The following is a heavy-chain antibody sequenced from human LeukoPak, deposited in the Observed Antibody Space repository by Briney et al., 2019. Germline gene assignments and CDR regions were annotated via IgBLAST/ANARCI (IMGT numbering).Heavy chain of an antibody. Sequence: SETLSLTCTVSGGSISSHYWSWIRQPPGKGLEWIGYIYYSGSTNYNPSLKSRVTISVDTSKNQFSLKLSSVTAADTAVYYYARADYPRPNWFDPWGQGTLVTVSS. V-gene: IGHV4-59*11. CDR1: GGSISSHY. D-gene: IGHD4-11*01. CDR3: ARADYPRPNWFDP. J-gene: IGHJ5*02. CDR2: IYYSGST.